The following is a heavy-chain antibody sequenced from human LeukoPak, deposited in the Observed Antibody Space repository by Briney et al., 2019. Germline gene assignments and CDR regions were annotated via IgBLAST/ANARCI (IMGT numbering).Heavy chain of an antibody. CDR3: ARAGYSSAP. V-gene: IGHV3-53*01. CDR2: IYADGNT. D-gene: IGHD6-25*01. CDR1: GFIVNTNY. Sequence: PGGSLRLSCAASGFIVNTNYMSWVRQAPGRGLEWVSFIYADGNTYYADSVKGRFTISRENDKNALYQQMKNLITEDDAVYYYARAGYSSAPWGQGTLVTVSS. J-gene: IGHJ5*02.